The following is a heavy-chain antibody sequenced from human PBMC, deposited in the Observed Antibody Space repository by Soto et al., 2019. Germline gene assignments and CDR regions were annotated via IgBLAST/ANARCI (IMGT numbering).Heavy chain of an antibody. D-gene: IGHD5-12*01. CDR1: GGPISGYY. V-gene: IGHV4-4*07. CDR2: IYSTGGT. CDR3: ARDRSGYDAHYYFDY. Sequence: QVQLQESGPGLVKPSETLSLTCAVSGGPISGYYWSWIRQPAGKGLEWIARIYSTGGTSYNPSLKSRVPMSVDTSRSQLSLQLSSVTAADTAVYFCARDRSGYDAHYYFDYWGRGTLITVSS. J-gene: IGHJ4*02.